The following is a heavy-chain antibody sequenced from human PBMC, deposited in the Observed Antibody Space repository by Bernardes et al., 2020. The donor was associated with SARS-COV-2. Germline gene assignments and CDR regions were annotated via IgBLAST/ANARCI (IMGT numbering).Heavy chain of an antibody. CDR1: GFTFSDYY. CDR3: ARDLTELLWFGEVLSASMDV. Sequence: GGSLRLSCAASGFTFSDYYMSWIRQAPGKGLEWVSYISSSGRTLYYADSVKGRFTISRDNAKNSLYLQMNSLRAEDTAVYYCARDLTELLWFGEVLSASMDVWGQGTTVTVSS. V-gene: IGHV3-11*01. J-gene: IGHJ6*02. CDR2: ISSSGRTL. D-gene: IGHD3-10*01.